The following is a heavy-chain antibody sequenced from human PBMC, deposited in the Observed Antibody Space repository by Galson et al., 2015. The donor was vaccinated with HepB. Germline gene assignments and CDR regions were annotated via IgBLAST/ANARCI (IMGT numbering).Heavy chain of an antibody. V-gene: IGHV1-8*01. Sequence: SVKVSCKASGHILTNNDINWVRQAPGQGLEWMGWMNPKSGNTGYTQKFQGRVTMTGNTSMSTAYMELSSLRPEDTAVYYCARTGGDGFNANEGFDTWGQGTMVTVSP. J-gene: IGHJ3*02. CDR2: MNPKSGNT. D-gene: IGHD1-1*01. CDR1: GHILTNND. CDR3: ARTGGDGFNANEGFDT.